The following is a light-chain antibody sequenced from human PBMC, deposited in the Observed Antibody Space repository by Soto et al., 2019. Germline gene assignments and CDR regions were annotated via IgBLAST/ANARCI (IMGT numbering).Light chain of an antibody. V-gene: IGKV3-15*01. CDR3: QPYNNWPLT. J-gene: IGKJ4*01. CDR1: QSVSSN. Sequence: EIVMTQSPATVSVSPGEGATLSGRASQSVSSNLAWYQQKSGQAPRLLFYGASTRATGVPTRFSGSRSGAEFTLTINSLQSEDFAVYYCQPYNNWPLTFGGGTKVDIK. CDR2: GAS.